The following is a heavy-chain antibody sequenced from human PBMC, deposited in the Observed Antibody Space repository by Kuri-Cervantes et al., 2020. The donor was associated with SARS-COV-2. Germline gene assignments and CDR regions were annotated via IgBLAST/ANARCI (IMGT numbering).Heavy chain of an antibody. J-gene: IGHJ3*02. CDR1: GFTFSNYG. Sequence: GGSLRLSCAVSGFTFSNYGMNWVRQAQGKGLEWVSVISASGGMTYYADSVKGRFTISRDNSKNTLYLQMNSLRAEDTAIYYCARDQSITMIVVVNRDAFDIWGQGTMVTVSS. CDR3: ARDQSITMIVVVNRDAFDI. D-gene: IGHD3-22*01. CDR2: ISASGGMT. V-gene: IGHV3-23*01.